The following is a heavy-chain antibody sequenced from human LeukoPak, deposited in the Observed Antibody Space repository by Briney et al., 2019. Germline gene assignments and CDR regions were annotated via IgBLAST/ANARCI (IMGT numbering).Heavy chain of an antibody. Sequence: SETLSLTCTVSGASISSYYWSWLRQPAGKGLEWIGHIYPSGNTNYNPSLKTRVTISVDKSKNQFSLKLNSVTAADTAVYYCARSDGSSWYYFDFWGQGTLVTVSS. CDR1: GASISSYY. V-gene: IGHV4-4*07. CDR2: IYPSGNT. J-gene: IGHJ4*02. CDR3: ARSDGSSWYYFDF. D-gene: IGHD6-13*01.